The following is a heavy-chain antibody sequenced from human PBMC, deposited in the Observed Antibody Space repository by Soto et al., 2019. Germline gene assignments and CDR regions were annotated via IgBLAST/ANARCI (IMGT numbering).Heavy chain of an antibody. J-gene: IGHJ4*02. Sequence: GGSLRLSCAASGITFISDAMSWVRQAPGKGLEWVSAISGSGATTYYADSVKGRFTISRDKSKNTLYLQMNSLRAEDTALYYCAKSFSSNWYDYFDYWGQGSLVTVSS. CDR2: ISGSGATT. CDR1: GITFISDA. D-gene: IGHD6-13*01. CDR3: AKSFSSNWYDYFDY. V-gene: IGHV3-23*01.